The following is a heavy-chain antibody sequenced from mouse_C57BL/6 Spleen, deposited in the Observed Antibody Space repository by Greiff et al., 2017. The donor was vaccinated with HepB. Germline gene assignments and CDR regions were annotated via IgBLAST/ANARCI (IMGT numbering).Heavy chain of an antibody. CDR1: GYSFTSYY. J-gene: IGHJ4*01. Sequence: QVQLQQSGPELVKPGASVKISCKASGYSFTSYYIHWVKQRPGQGLEWIGWIYPGSGNTKYNEKFKGKATLTADTSSSTAYMQLSSLTSEDSAVYYCARGSYSNYDYYAMDYWGQGTSVTVSS. D-gene: IGHD2-5*01. CDR3: ARGSYSNYDYYAMDY. CDR2: IYPGSGNT. V-gene: IGHV1-66*01.